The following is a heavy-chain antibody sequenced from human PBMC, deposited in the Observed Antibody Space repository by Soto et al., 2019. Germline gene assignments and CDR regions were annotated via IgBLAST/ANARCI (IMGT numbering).Heavy chain of an antibody. CDR1: GFTFSTFN. Sequence: EVQLVESGGGLVQPGGSLRLSCAASGFTFSTFNMNWVRQAPGKGLEWVSYISSSGSTIYYADSVKGRFTISRDNAXTXLXXQMNSLRDRDTAVYYCAREGEGTCISSSCLNWFAPWGQGTMVTVSS. J-gene: IGHJ5*02. D-gene: IGHD2-2*01. V-gene: IGHV3-48*02. CDR2: ISSSGSTI. CDR3: AREGEGTCISSSCLNWFAP.